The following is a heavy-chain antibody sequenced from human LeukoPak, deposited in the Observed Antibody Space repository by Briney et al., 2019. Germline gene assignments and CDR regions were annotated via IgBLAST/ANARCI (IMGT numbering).Heavy chain of an antibody. V-gene: IGHV3-11*01. D-gene: IGHD2-2*01. Sequence: PGGSLRLSCAASGFTFSDYYMSWIRQAPGKGLEWVSYISSSGSTIYYADSVKGRFTISRDNAKNSLYLQMNSLRAEDTAVYYCALQTYCSSTSCPVDYWGQGTLATVSS. CDR3: ALQTYCSSTSCPVDY. CDR1: GFTFSDYY. J-gene: IGHJ4*02. CDR2: ISSSGSTI.